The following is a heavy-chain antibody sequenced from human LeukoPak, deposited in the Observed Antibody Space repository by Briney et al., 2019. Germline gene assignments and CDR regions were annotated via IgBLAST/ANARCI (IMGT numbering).Heavy chain of an antibody. CDR2: ISAYNGNT. D-gene: IGHD6-6*01. J-gene: IGHJ6*02. CDR3: AREEQQLVGYYNGMDV. Sequence: ASVKVSCKASGYAFTSYGISWVRQAPGQGLEWMGWISAYNGNTKYAQNLQGRVTMTTDTSTSTAHMELRSLRSDDTAVYYCAREEQQLVGYYNGMDVWGQGTRVTVSS. CDR1: GYAFTSYG. V-gene: IGHV1-18*01.